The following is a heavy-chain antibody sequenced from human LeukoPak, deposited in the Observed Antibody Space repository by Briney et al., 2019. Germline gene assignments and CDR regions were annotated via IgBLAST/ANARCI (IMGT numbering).Heavy chain of an antibody. Sequence: HTGGSLRLSCTASGFTLGYYGLSWVRQAPGEGREGGGFIISKTYGGTTEYAASANGRFTISRDDSKSIAYLQTNSLKTEDTAVYYCSGSFGELSFFDYWGQGTLVTVSS. V-gene: IGHV3-49*02. J-gene: IGHJ4*02. CDR3: SGSFGELSFFDY. CDR1: GFTLGYYG. D-gene: IGHD3-10*01. CDR2: IISKTYGGTT.